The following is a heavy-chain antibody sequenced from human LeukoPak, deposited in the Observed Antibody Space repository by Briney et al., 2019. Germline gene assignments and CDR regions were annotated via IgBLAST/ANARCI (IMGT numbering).Heavy chain of an antibody. Sequence: PGGSLRLSCAASGFTFSSYSMNWVRQAPGKGLEWVSSISSSSGYIYYADSVKGRFTISRDNAKNSLYLQMNSLRAEDTAVYYCARDPPASEQYYDFWSGPQGYWGQGTLVTVSS. CDR2: ISSSSGYI. J-gene: IGHJ4*02. D-gene: IGHD3-3*01. CDR3: ARDPPASEQYYDFWSGPQGY. V-gene: IGHV3-21*01. CDR1: GFTFSSYS.